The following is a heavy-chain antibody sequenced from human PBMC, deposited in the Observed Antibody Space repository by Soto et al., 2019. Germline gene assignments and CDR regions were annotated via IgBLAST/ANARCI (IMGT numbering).Heavy chain of an antibody. Sequence: EVQLLESGGGLVQPGGSLRLSCAASGFTFSSYAMSWVRQAPGKGLEWVSAISGSGGSTYYADSVKGRFTITRDNSKNTLYLQMNSLKAEDTAVYYCAKPASWGYDFSDWGQGTLVTVSS. D-gene: IGHD3-3*01. J-gene: IGHJ4*02. CDR3: AKPASWGYDFSD. CDR2: ISGSGGST. CDR1: GFTFSSYA. V-gene: IGHV3-23*01.